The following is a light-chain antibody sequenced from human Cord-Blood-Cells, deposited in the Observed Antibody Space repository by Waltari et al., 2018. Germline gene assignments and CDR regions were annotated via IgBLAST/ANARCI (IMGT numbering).Light chain of an antibody. Sequence: EIVMTQSPATLSVSPGERATLSCRACQRVSSNLAWYQQKPGQAPRLLIYGASTRATGIPARFSGSGSGTEFTLTISSLQSEDFAVYYCQQYNNWPYTFGQGTKLEIK. J-gene: IGKJ2*01. V-gene: IGKV3-15*01. CDR1: QRVSSN. CDR2: GAS. CDR3: QQYNNWPYT.